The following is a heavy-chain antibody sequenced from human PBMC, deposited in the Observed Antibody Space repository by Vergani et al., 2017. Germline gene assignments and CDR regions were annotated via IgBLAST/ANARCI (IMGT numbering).Heavy chain of an antibody. V-gene: IGHV4-61*10. CDR3: ARTIGGGADTAMVYYFDY. D-gene: IGHD5-18*01. Sequence: QVQLQESGPGLVKPSETLSLTCTVSGGSVSSGSYYWSWIRQPAGKGLEWIGYIYYSGSTNYNPSLKSRVTISVDTSKNQFSLKLSSVTAADTAVYYCARTIGGGADTAMVYYFDYWGQGTLVTVSS. CDR2: IYYSGST. CDR1: GGSVSSGSYY. J-gene: IGHJ4*02.